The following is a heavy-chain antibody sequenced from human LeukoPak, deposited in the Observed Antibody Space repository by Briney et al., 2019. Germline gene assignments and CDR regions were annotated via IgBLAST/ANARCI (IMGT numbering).Heavy chain of an antibody. CDR1: GFTFSSYA. J-gene: IGHJ3*01. D-gene: IGHD6-13*01. CDR2: ISYDGGKK. CDR3: ARVRAAAAYAFDV. V-gene: IGHV3-30*04. Sequence: GGSLRLSCAASGFTFSSYAIYWVRQAPGKGLECVTFISYDGGKKDYADSVKGRFTISRDNSKTTVYLQMNSLRVEDTAVYYCARVRAAAAYAFDVWGQGTVVTVSS.